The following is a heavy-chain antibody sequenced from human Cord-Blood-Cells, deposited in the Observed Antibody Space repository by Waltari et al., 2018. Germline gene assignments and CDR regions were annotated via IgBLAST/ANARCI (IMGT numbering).Heavy chain of an antibody. CDR1: GYTFSGYY. CDR2: INPDSGRT. V-gene: IGHV1-2*02. Sequence: QVQLVQPGAEVKKPGASVKVSCKASGYTFSGYYRHWGRQAPGQGLEWMGWINPDSGRTNYAQRFQGRVTMTRDTSIGTAYMELSRLGSDDTAVYYCARDRGADYWGQGTLVTVSS. J-gene: IGHJ4*02. D-gene: IGHD3-16*01. CDR3: ARDRGADY.